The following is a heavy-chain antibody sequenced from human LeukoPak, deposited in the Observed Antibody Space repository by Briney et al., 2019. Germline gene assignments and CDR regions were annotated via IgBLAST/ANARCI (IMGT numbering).Heavy chain of an antibody. D-gene: IGHD3-22*01. CDR2: IKRDGSEK. CDR1: GFTFRSYW. CDR3: ARDVTYYDSSYYYDAFDL. V-gene: IGHV3-7*01. J-gene: IGHJ3*01. Sequence: GGSLRLSCAASGFTFRSYWMTWVRQAPGKGLEWAANIKRDGSEKHYVDSVWGRFTISRDNAKSSLYLQLNSLRAEDTAVYYCARDVTYYDSSYYYDAFDLWGQGTMVTVSS.